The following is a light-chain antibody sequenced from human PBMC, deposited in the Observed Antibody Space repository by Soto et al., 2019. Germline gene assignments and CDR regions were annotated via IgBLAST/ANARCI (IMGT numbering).Light chain of an antibody. CDR3: QQYGTTPWT. J-gene: IGKJ1*01. CDR2: GAS. Sequence: EIVLTQSPGTLSLSPGERATLSCRASQSVSNNYLAWYHQKPGRAPRLVISGASSRATGIPDRFSGSGSGTYITLTISRLEPEDFAGYYCQQYGTTPWTFGQCTNVELK. V-gene: IGKV3-20*01. CDR1: QSVSNNY.